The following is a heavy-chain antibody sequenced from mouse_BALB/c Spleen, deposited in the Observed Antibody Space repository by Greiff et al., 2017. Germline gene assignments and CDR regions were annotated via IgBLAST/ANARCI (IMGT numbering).Heavy chain of an antibody. CDR2: INSNGGST. J-gene: IGHJ3*01. CDR3: ARDRGYFRVLFAY. Sequence: EVKLMESGGGLVQPGGSLKLSCAASGFTFSSYGMSWVRQTPDKRLELVATINSNGGSTYYPDSVKGRFTISRDNAKNTLYLQMSSLKSEDTAMYYCARDRGYFRVLFAYWGQGTLVTVSA. CDR1: GFTFSSYG. V-gene: IGHV5-6-3*01. D-gene: IGHD3-1*01.